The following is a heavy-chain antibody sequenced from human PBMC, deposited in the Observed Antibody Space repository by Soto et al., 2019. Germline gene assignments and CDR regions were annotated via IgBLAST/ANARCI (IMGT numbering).Heavy chain of an antibody. J-gene: IGHJ3*02. CDR3: ARLPNEGWLDAFDI. CDR1: GGSFSGYY. Sequence: PSETLSLTCAVYGGSFSGYYWSWIRQPPGKGLEWIGYIYYSGSTNYNPSLKSRVTISVDTSKNQFSLKLSSVTAADTAVYYCARLPNEGWLDAFDIWGQGTMVTVSS. CDR2: IYYSGST. D-gene: IGHD3-22*01. V-gene: IGHV4-59*08.